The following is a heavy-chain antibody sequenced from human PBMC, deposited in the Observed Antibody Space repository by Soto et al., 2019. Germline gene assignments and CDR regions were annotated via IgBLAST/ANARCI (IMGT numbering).Heavy chain of an antibody. CDR3: ARDLRGGTLFDY. Sequence: QVQLQESGPGLVKPSQTLSLTCSVSGGSITSGAYYWSWIRQHPGTGLEWIGFIYYSGRTYYNPSLKSRATISLDTSENQFSLKLNSVTAADTAVYYCARDLRGGTLFDYWGQGALVTVSS. CDR2: IYYSGRT. CDR1: GGSITSGAYY. D-gene: IGHD3-10*01. V-gene: IGHV4-31*03. J-gene: IGHJ4*02.